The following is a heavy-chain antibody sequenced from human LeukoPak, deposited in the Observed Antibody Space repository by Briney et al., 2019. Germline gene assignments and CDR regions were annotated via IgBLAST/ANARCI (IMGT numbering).Heavy chain of an antibody. J-gene: IGHJ4*02. CDR1: GFTFSSYG. CDR3: ARGPGWNYFDY. CDR2: IWYDGSNK. D-gene: IGHD2-15*01. Sequence: GSLRLSCAASGFTFSSYGMHWVRQAPGKGLEWVAVIWYDGSNKYYADSVKGRFTISRDNSKNTLYLQMNSLRAEDTAVYYCARGPGWNYFDYWGQGTLVTVSS. V-gene: IGHV3-33*01.